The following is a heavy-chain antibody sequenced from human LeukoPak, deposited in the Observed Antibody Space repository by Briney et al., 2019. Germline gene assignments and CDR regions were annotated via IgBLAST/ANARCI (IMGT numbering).Heavy chain of an antibody. CDR3: ARRPAGAAVAVPYFDY. CDR2: INYSGST. CDR1: GGSISSSSYY. J-gene: IGHJ4*02. V-gene: IGHV4-39*01. Sequence: SETLSLTCTVSGGSISSSSYYWGWIRQPPGKGLEWLGSINYSGSTYYDPSLRSRVTISVDTSKNQFSLKLTSVTAADTAVYYCARRPAGAAVAVPYFDYWGQGTLVTVSS. D-gene: IGHD6-19*01.